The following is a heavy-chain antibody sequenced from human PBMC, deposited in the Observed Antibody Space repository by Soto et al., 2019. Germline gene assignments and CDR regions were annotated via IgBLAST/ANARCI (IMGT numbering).Heavy chain of an antibody. CDR1: GYTFTSYY. J-gene: IGHJ5*02. CDR2: INPGSGST. Sequence: GASGKVCCKASGYTFTSYYMHWVRQAPGQGLEGMGRINPGSGSTRYSQKFQGRVTITRDTSASTAYMELSSLRSEDTAVYYCARAVAIVAVGPWGQGTLVTVSS. V-gene: IGHV1-46*01. CDR3: ARAVAIVAVGP. D-gene: IGHD5-12*01.